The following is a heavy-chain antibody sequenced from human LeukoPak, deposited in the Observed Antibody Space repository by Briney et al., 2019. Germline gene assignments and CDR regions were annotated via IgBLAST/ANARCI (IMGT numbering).Heavy chain of an antibody. CDR2: INHSGST. CDR3: ARGLGPDCSSTSCYTPFDY. CDR1: GGSFSGYY. J-gene: IGHJ4*02. D-gene: IGHD2-2*02. V-gene: IGHV4-34*01. Sequence: PSETLSLTCAVYGGSFSGYYWSWIRQPPGKGLEWIGEINHSGSTNYNPSLKSRFTISVDTSKNQFSLKLSSVTAADTAVYYCARGLGPDCSSTSCYTPFDYWGQGTLVTVSS.